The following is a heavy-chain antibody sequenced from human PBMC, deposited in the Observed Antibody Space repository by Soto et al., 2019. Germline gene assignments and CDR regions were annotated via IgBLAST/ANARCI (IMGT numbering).Heavy chain of an antibody. CDR3: ARLPDVRNGYDNNWFDP. Sequence: QVQLVESGGGVVQPGRSLRLSCAASGFTFSSYGMHWVRQAPGKGLEWVAVIWYDGSNKYYADSVKGRFTISRDNSKNTLYLRMNSLRAEDTAVYYCARLPDVRNGYDNNWFDPWGQGTLVTVSS. CDR1: GFTFSSYG. D-gene: IGHD5-12*01. CDR2: IWYDGSNK. V-gene: IGHV3-33*01. J-gene: IGHJ5*02.